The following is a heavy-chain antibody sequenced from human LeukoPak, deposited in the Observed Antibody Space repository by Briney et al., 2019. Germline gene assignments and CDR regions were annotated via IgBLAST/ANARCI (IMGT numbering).Heavy chain of an antibody. CDR2: IYYSGST. Sequence: PSETLSLTCTVSGGSISSSSYYWGWIRQPPGKGLEWIGSIYYSGSTYYNPSFKSRVTISVDTSKNQFSLKLSSVTAADTAVYYCARHGGLYYDFWSGTEGVDYWGQGTLVTVSS. CDR1: GGSISSSSYY. J-gene: IGHJ4*02. V-gene: IGHV4-39*01. D-gene: IGHD3-3*01. CDR3: ARHGGLYYDFWSGTEGVDY.